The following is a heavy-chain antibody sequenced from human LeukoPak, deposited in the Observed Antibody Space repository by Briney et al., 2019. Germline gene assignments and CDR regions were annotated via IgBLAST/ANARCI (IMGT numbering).Heavy chain of an antibody. CDR1: GYTFTSYA. CDR3: ARDNLADYYDSSGSPSWGD. Sequence: ASVKVSCKASGYTFTSYAMNWVRQAPGQGLEWMGWINTNTGNPTYAQGFTGQFVFSLDTSVSTAYLQISSLKAEDTAVYYCARDNLADYYDSSGSPSWGDWGQGTLVTVSS. CDR2: INTNTGNP. V-gene: IGHV7-4-1*02. D-gene: IGHD3-22*01. J-gene: IGHJ4*02.